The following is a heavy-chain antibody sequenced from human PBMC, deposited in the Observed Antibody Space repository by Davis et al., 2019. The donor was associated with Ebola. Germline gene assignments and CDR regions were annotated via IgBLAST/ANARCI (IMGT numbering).Heavy chain of an antibody. V-gene: IGHV3-23*01. CDR1: EFTFSGYA. Sequence: GESLKISCAASEFTFSGYAMSWVRQAPGKGLEWVSGISSSGGSTYYADSVKGRFTISRDNSKNTLYLQMNSLRAEDTAVYYCARVRWTSGYYFDYWGQGTLVTVSS. CDR3: ARVRWTSGYYFDY. J-gene: IGHJ4*02. D-gene: IGHD3-22*01. CDR2: ISSSGGST.